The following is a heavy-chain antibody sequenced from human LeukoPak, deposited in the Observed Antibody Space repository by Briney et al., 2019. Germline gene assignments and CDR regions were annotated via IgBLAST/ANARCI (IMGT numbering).Heavy chain of an antibody. Sequence: PGGSLRLSCAASGFTFSSYGMHWVRQAPGKGLEWVAFIRYDGSNKYYADSVKGRFTISRDNSKNSLYLQMNSLRAEDTALYYCAEDYVEEMATNPSDWGQGTLVTVSS. CDR2: IRYDGSNK. V-gene: IGHV3-30*02. CDR3: AEDYVEEMATNPSD. D-gene: IGHD5-24*01. CDR1: GFTFSSYG. J-gene: IGHJ4*02.